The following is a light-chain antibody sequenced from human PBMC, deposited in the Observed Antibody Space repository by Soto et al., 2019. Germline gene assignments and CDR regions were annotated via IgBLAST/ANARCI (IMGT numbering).Light chain of an antibody. CDR2: EVS. CDR1: TSDVGGYNY. Sequence: QSALTQPASVSGSPGQSITISCTGTTSDVGGYNYVSWYQQHPGKAPKLMIYEVSNRPSGVSNRFSGSKSGNTASLTISGLQAEDDGDYYCSSYTRRSTLVFGPGTKLTVL. J-gene: IGLJ1*01. CDR3: SSYTRRSTLV. V-gene: IGLV2-14*01.